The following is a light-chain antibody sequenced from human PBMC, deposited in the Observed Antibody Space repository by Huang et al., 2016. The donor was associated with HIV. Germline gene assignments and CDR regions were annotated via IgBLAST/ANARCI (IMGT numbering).Light chain of an antibody. CDR2: WAS. CDR3: QHYYSTPRT. Sequence: DIVMSQSPDSLAVSLGERATINCKSSQSVLYISNNKNYLAWYQQKPGQPPKLLIYWASTRESGVPDRFSGSGSGTDFTLTISSLQAEDVAVYYCQHYYSTPRTFGQGTKVEIK. V-gene: IGKV4-1*01. CDR1: QSVLYISNNKNY. J-gene: IGKJ1*01.